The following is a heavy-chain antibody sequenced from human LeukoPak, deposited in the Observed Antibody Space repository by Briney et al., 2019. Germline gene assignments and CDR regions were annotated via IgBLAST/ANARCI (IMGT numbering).Heavy chain of an antibody. V-gene: IGHV1-69*04. J-gene: IGHJ6*02. CDR3: ARDKGQGYYDILTGYSHNPFGMDV. CDR1: GGTFSSYA. Sequence: SVKVSCKASGGTFSSYAISGVRQAPGQGLEWMGRIIPILGIANYAQKFQGRVTITADKSTSTAYMELSSLRSEDTAVYYCARDKGQGYYDILTGYSHNPFGMDVWGQGTTVTVSS. CDR2: IIPILGIA. D-gene: IGHD3-9*01.